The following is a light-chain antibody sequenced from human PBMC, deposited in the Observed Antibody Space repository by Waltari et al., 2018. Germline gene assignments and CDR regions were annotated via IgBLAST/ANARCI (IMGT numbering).Light chain of an antibody. CDR2: DVT. Sequence: QSALTQPASVSGSPGQSITISCTGTSSDVGGYNFVSWYHQHPGKAPQLIIYDVTERPLGVFHRFSGSKSGNTASLTISGLQAEDEADYYCISYTSTSSYVFGAETKVTVL. CDR3: ISYTSTSSYV. CDR1: SSDVGGYNF. V-gene: IGLV2-14*01. J-gene: IGLJ1*01.